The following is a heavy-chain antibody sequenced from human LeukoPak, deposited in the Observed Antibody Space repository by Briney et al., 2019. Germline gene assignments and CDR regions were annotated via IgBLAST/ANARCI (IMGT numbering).Heavy chain of an antibody. D-gene: IGHD3-16*01. J-gene: IGHJ6*02. CDR3: ARFGVDYDMDV. V-gene: IGHV4-59*07. CDR1: GGSISGHY. CDR2: IDYSGRP. Sequence: SDTLSLTCTVSGGSISGHYSTCIQQPPGKWLEWIGQIDYSGRPDYNPSLKSRVTISVDTSKNQLSLKVTYVTGADTAVYYCARFGVDYDMDVWGQGTTVTVSS.